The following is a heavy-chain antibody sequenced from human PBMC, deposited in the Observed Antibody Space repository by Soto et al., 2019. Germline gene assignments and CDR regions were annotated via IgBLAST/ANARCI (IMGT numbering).Heavy chain of an antibody. V-gene: IGHV1-18*01. CDR1: GYTFTSYG. Sequence: ASVKVSCKASGYTFTSYGISWVRQAPGQGLEWMGWISAYNGNTNYAQKLQGRVTMTTDTSTSTAYMELRSLRSDDTAVYYCARVGFSNVLRFLEWFPLTGDYFDYWGQGTLVTVSS. J-gene: IGHJ4*02. CDR2: ISAYNGNT. D-gene: IGHD3-3*01. CDR3: ARVGFSNVLRFLEWFPLTGDYFDY.